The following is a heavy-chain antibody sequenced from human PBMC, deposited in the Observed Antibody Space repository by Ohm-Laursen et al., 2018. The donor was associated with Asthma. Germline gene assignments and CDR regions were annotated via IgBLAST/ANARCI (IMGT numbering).Heavy chain of an antibody. D-gene: IGHD3-9*01. CDR3: AKVGDYDILTGYPFDY. V-gene: IGHV3-23*01. J-gene: IGHJ4*02. CDR1: GFTFSTYA. Sequence: GSLRLSCAASGFTFSTYAMGWVRQAPGKGLECVSALSGSSDFTYYADSVKGRFTISRDNSKNTLYLHMATLTAEDTAVYYCAKVGDYDILTGYPFDYWGQGTLVTVSS. CDR2: LSGSSDFT.